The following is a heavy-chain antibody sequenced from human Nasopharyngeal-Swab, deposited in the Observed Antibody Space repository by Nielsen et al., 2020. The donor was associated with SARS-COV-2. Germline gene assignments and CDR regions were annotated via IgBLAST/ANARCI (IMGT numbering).Heavy chain of an antibody. D-gene: IGHD2-15*01. Sequence: WVRQAPGQGLEWMGWINTSTGNPTYAQGFTGRFVFSLDTSVSTAYLQISSLKAEDTAVYYCARVNVVYYCYGMDVWGQGTTVTVSS. CDR2: INTSTGNP. CDR3: ARVNVVYYCYGMDV. V-gene: IGHV7-4-1*02. J-gene: IGHJ6*02.